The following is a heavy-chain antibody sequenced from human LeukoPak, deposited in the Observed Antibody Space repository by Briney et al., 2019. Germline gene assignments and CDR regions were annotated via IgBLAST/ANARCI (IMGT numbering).Heavy chain of an antibody. CDR1: GYTFSDYY. D-gene: IGHD5-12*01. V-gene: IGHV1-2*02. Sequence: GASVKVSCKASGYTFSDYYMHWVRQAPGQGLEWMGWINPNSGGTNYAQKFQGRVTMTRDTSISTAYMELSRLRSDDTAVHYCARERGGYDSRPFDYWGQGTLVTVSS. CDR2: INPNSGGT. J-gene: IGHJ4*02. CDR3: ARERGGYDSRPFDY.